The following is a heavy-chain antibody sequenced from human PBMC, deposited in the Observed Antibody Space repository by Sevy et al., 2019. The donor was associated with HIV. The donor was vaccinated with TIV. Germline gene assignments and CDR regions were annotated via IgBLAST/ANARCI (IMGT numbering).Heavy chain of an antibody. CDR1: GFSFSANW. Sequence: GGSLRLSCAASGFSFSANWMNWVRQAPGKGLEWVANIKGDGSDKHYVDSVEVRFTISTDNAKNVLYLQMNGLGVEDTVGYYCAHETFGRFESWGQGTLVTVSS. CDR2: IKGDGSDK. CDR3: AHETFGRFES. D-gene: IGHD3-16*01. V-gene: IGHV3-7*01. J-gene: IGHJ4*02.